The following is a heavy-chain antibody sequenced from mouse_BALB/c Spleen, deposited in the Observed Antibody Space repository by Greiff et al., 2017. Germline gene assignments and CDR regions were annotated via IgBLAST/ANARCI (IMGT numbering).Heavy chain of an antibody. D-gene: IGHD2-4*01. J-gene: IGHJ2*01. V-gene: IGHV5-6-3*01. CDR1: GFTFSSYG. Sequence: EVQRVESGGGLVQPGGSLKLSCAASGFTFSSYGMSWVRQTPDKRLELVATINSNGGSTYYPDSVKGRFTISRDNAKNTLYLQMSSLKSEDTAMYYCARDMITYFDYWGQGTTLTVSS. CDR2: INSNGGST. CDR3: ARDMITYFDY.